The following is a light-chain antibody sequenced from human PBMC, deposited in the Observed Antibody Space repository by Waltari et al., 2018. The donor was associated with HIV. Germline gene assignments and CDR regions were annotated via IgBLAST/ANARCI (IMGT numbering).Light chain of an antibody. Sequence: QSALTQPASVSGSPGQSITISCTGSSSDVGTYNLVSWYQHHPGKAPKLIIYEGLKRPSGVSNRFSDSKSGNTASLTISGLQAEDEADYHCCSYAGSSNWVFGGGTKLTVL. CDR1: SSDVGTYNL. CDR3: CSYAGSSNWV. J-gene: IGLJ3*02. V-gene: IGLV2-23*01. CDR2: EGL.